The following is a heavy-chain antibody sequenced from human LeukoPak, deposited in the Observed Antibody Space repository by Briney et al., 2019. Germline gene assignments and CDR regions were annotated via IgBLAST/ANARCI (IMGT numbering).Heavy chain of an antibody. CDR1: GYTFDDYA. J-gene: IGHJ4*02. D-gene: IGHD4-17*01. CDR3: AKEGYGDYNLPWFDY. CDR2: ISWNSGSI. V-gene: IGHV3-9*01. Sequence: GGSLRLSCAASGYTFDDYAMHWVRQAPGKGLEWVSGISWNSGSIGYADSVKGRFTISRDNAKNSLYLQMNSLRAEDTALYYCAKEGYGDYNLPWFDYWGQGTLVTVSS.